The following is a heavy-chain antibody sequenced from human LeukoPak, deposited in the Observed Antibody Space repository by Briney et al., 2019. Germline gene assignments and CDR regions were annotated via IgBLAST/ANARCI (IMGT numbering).Heavy chain of an antibody. CDR1: GFTFDDYA. CDR3: ATTAPLVSSSAGGYFDL. Sequence: GRSLRLSCAASGFTFDDYAMHWVRQAPGKGLEWVSAISWNSGSIGYADSVKGRFTISRDNAKNSLYLQMNSLRAEDMALYYCATTAPLVSSSAGGYFDLWGRGTLVTVSS. CDR2: ISWNSGSI. D-gene: IGHD6-6*01. V-gene: IGHV3-9*03. J-gene: IGHJ2*01.